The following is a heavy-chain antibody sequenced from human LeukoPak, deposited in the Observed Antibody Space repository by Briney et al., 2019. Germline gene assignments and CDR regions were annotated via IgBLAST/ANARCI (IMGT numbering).Heavy chain of an antibody. CDR2: INPNSGGT. CDR3: TRGYCSGGSCYYGAYYFDY. V-gene: IGHV1-2*02. CDR1: GYTFTGYY. J-gene: IGHJ4*02. Sequence: GASVKVSCKASGYTFTGYYMHWVRQAPGQGLEWMGWINPNSGGTNYAQKFQGRVTMTRDTPISTAYMELSRLRSDDTAVYYCTRGYCSGGSCYYGAYYFDYWGQGTLVTVSS. D-gene: IGHD2-15*01.